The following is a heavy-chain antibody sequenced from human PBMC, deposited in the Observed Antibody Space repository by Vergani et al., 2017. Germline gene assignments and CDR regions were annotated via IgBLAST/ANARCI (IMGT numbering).Heavy chain of an antibody. CDR1: GGSFSGYY. V-gene: IGHV3-23*01. Sequence: VQLQQWGAGLLKPSETLSLTCAVYGGSFSGYYWSWIRQPPGKGLEWVSAISGSGGSTYYADSVKGRFTISRDNSKNTLYLQMNSLRAEDTAVYYCASRQTDYYYMDVWGKGTTVTVSS. CDR3: ASRQTDYYYMDV. CDR2: ISGSGGST. J-gene: IGHJ6*03. D-gene: IGHD2-2*01.